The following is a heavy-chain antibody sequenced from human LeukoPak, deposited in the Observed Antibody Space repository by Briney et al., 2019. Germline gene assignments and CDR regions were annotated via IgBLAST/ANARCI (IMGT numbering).Heavy chain of an antibody. Sequence: GGSLRLSCAASGFTFSDYWMTWVRQVPGKGLEWVANVGRDGSEKNYVDSVEGRFTISRDNAKKSLDLGMNSLRVEDTALYYCAKVGTWELQRVFENWGQGTLVTVSS. V-gene: IGHV3-7*01. CDR1: GFTFSDYW. CDR3: AKVGTWELQRVFEN. J-gene: IGHJ4*02. D-gene: IGHD1-26*01. CDR2: VGRDGSEK.